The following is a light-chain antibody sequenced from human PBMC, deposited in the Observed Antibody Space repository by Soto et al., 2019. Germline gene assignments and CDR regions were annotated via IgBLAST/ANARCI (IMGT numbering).Light chain of an antibody. CDR3: QQYDTYSRT. Sequence: EIVLTQSPGTLSLSPGERATLSCRASQSVSSRFLAWYQQKPGQAPRLLMYGASSRATGIPDRFSGTGSGTDFTLTISSLQPDDFATYYCQQYDTYSRTFGQGTKVDIK. V-gene: IGKV3-20*01. CDR2: GAS. CDR1: QSVSSRF. J-gene: IGKJ1*01.